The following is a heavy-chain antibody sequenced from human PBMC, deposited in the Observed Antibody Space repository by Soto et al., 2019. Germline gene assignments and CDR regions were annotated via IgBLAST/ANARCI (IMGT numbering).Heavy chain of an antibody. CDR1: GFTFDDFA. CDR3: AKAPNLVTHWFDP. J-gene: IGHJ5*02. CDR2: INWNSGSL. D-gene: IGHD3-9*01. V-gene: IGHV3-9*01. Sequence: EEQLVESGGGLVQPGRSLRLSCAVSGFTFDDFAVHWVRQAPGKGLEWVSGINWNSGSLAYADSVKGRFTISRDNAKNSLYLHLNSLRAEDTAFYYCAKAPNLVTHWFDPWGQGTLVTVSS.